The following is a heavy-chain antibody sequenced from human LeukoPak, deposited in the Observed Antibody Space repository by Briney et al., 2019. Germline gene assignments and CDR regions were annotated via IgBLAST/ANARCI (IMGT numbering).Heavy chain of an antibody. J-gene: IGHJ4*02. CDR1: GFSFSIYA. CDR3: AKRYYDFPLDY. D-gene: IGHD3-3*01. CDR2: ISANGGET. V-gene: IGHV3-23*01. Sequence: GGSLRLSCAASGFSFSIYAMNWVRQAPGKGLEWVSSISANGGETHYADSVKGRFTISRDNSKNTLYLQINNPRVEDTAVYYCAKRYYDFPLDYWGQGTLVTVSS.